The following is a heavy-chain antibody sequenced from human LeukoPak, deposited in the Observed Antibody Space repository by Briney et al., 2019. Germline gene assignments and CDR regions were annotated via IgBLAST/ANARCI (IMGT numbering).Heavy chain of an antibody. J-gene: IGHJ4*02. Sequence: PGGSLRLSCAASGFTFSSYAMGWVRQAPGKGLEWVSAISGSDGSTYYADSVKGRFTISRDNSKNTLYLQMNSLRAEDTAVYYCAKDYYHDSSGYYYFDYWGQGTLVTVSS. V-gene: IGHV3-23*01. CDR2: ISGSDGST. D-gene: IGHD3-22*01. CDR3: AKDYYHDSSGYYYFDY. CDR1: GFTFSSYA.